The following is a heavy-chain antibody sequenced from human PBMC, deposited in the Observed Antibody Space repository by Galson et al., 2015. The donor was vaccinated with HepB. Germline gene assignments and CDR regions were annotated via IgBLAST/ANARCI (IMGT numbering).Heavy chain of an antibody. J-gene: IGHJ4*02. CDR1: GYTFNKYA. Sequence: SVKVSCKASGYTFNKYAIHWVRQAPGQRLGWMGWINTGNGNTQYSQRFQGRVTITRDTSASTAYMELSSLTSEDTAVYYCARDSGKGFYNYYWGQGTLVTVSS. CDR3: ARDSGKGFYNYY. CDR2: INTGNGNT. D-gene: IGHD5-24*01. V-gene: IGHV1-3*04.